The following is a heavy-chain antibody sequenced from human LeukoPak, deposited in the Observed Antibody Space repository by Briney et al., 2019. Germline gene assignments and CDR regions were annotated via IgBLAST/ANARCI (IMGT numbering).Heavy chain of an antibody. V-gene: IGHV3-7*01. CDR1: GFTFSSYW. D-gene: IGHD6-19*01. J-gene: IGHJ2*01. CDR3: ARGSWGSSGWFYWYFDL. CDR2: MKQDGSEI. Sequence: GGSLRLSCAASGFTFSSYWMTWVRQAPGMGLEWVANMKQDGSEIYYVDSVRCRFTISRDNAKNSLYLQMNSLRAEDTAVYYCARGSWGSSGWFYWYFDLWGRGTLVAVSS.